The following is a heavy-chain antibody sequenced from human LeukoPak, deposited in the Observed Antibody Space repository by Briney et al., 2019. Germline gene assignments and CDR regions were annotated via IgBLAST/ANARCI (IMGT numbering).Heavy chain of an antibody. J-gene: IGHJ4*02. D-gene: IGHD3-22*01. CDR2: IYISGST. CDR1: GGSISSNY. CDR3: VRFSDSSGYYYERPLDY. Sequence: PSETLSLTCTVSGGSISSNYWSWIRQPAGKRLEWIGRIYISGSTNYNPSLKSRVTMSLDTSKSQFSLKLNSVTAADTAVYYCVRFSDSSGYYYERPLDYWGQGTLVTVSS. V-gene: IGHV4-4*07.